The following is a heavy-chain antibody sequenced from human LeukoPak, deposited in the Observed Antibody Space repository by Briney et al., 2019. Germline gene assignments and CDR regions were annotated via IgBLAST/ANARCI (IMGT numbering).Heavy chain of an antibody. CDR3: ARGSTYYYYYYMDV. V-gene: IGHV3-23*01. J-gene: IGHJ6*03. Sequence: PGGSLRLSCAASGFTFSTYVMSWVRQAPGKGLEWVSGISGSGDNTYYADSVKGRFTISRDNSKNTLYLQMNSLRAEDTAVYYCARGSTYYYYYYMDVWGKGTTVTVSS. CDR1: GFTFSTYV. CDR2: ISGSGDNT.